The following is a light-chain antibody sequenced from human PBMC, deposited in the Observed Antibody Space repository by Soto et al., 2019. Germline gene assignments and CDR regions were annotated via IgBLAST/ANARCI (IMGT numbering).Light chain of an antibody. CDR2: GTS. V-gene: IGKV3-20*01. CDR1: QSVSSTY. Sequence: EIALTQSPGTLSLSPGERATLSCRASQSVSSTYLAWYQQKPGQAPRLLISGTSSRATGIPDRFSGSGSGTDFTLTISRLEPEDFAVYYCQQYGSPPPTFGQGTKVEIK. J-gene: IGKJ1*01. CDR3: QQYGSPPPT.